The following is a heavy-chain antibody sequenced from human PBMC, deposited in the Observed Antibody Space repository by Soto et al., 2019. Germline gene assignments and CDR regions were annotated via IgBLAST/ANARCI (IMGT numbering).Heavy chain of an antibody. V-gene: IGHV1-18*01. Sequence: ASVKVSCKASGYTFTNYGISWVRQAPGQGLEWMGWISAYNGKTNYAQNLQGRVTMTTDTSTSTAYMELRSLRSDDTAVYYCARAPKVYSSSSSSDFYYYMDVWGKGTTVTVSS. CDR2: ISAYNGKT. CDR3: ARAPKVYSSSSSSDFYYYMDV. J-gene: IGHJ6*03. D-gene: IGHD6-6*01. CDR1: GYTFTNYG.